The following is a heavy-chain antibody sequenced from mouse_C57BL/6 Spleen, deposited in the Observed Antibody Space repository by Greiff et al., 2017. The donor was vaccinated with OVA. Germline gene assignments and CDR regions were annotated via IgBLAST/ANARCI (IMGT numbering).Heavy chain of an antibody. Sequence: QVQLKQPGAELVKPGASVKLSCKASGYTFTSYWMHWVKQRPGRGLEWIGRIDPNSGGTKYNEKFKSKATLTVDKPSSTAYMQLSSLTSEDSAVYYCARHRIYDGYYDWYFDVWGTGTTVTVSS. CDR2: IDPNSGGT. V-gene: IGHV1-72*01. D-gene: IGHD2-3*01. CDR1: GYTFTSYW. CDR3: ARHRIYDGYYDWYFDV. J-gene: IGHJ1*03.